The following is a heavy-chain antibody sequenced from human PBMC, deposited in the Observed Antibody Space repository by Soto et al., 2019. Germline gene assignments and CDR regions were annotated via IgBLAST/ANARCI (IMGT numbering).Heavy chain of an antibody. J-gene: IGHJ4*02. CDR1: GYDFSSYG. Sequence: QVQLVQSGAEVKKPGASVKVSCKASGYDFSSYGISWVRQAPGQGLAWMGWISASNGNRDYAQQFQGRVTMTSDTSRTTAYMELRSLRSEDTAVYYCVRDPQRNDYWGQGTLVNVSS. V-gene: IGHV1-18*04. CDR3: VRDPQRNDY. D-gene: IGHD2-2*01. CDR2: ISASNGNR.